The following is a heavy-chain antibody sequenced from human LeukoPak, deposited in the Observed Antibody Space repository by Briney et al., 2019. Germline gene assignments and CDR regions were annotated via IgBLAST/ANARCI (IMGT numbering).Heavy chain of an antibody. V-gene: IGHV3-66*02. J-gene: IGHJ5*02. CDR1: GFTVSSNY. D-gene: IGHD2-2*01. Sequence: GGSLRLSCAASGFTVSSNYMSWVRQAPGKGLEWVSVIYSGGSTYYADSVKGRFTISRDKSKNTLYLQMNSLRAEDTAVYYCARASVVPAAIGWFDPWGQGTLVTVSS. CDR2: IYSGGST. CDR3: ARASVVPAAIGWFDP.